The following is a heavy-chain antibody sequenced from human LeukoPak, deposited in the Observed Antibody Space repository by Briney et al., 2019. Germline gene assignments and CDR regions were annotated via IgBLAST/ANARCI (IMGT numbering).Heavy chain of an antibody. V-gene: IGHV4-4*07. D-gene: IGHD3-10*01. CDR2: IYTSGST. CDR3: ARVGFGYYYGSGSYHYYYGMDV. J-gene: IGHJ6*02. CDR1: GGSISSYY. Sequence: SETLSLTCTVSGGSISSYYWSWIRQPAGKGLEWIGRIYTSGSTNYNPSLKSRVTMSVDTSKNQFSLKLSSVTAADTAVYYCARVGFGYYYGSGSYHYYYGMDVWGQGTTVTVSS.